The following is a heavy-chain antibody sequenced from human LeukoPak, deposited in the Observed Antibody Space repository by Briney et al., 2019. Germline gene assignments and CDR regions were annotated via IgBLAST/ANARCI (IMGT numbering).Heavy chain of an antibody. V-gene: IGHV1-2*04. Sequence: ASVKVSCRASGYTFTGYYMSWVRQAPGQGLEWMGWINPDSGGTHYAQNFQGWVTMTRDTSISTAYMELSRLRSDDTAVYYCARGTLTAPRSAFNIWGQGTMVTVSS. D-gene: IGHD1-14*01. J-gene: IGHJ3*02. CDR1: GYTFTGYY. CDR3: ARGTLTAPRSAFNI. CDR2: INPDSGGT.